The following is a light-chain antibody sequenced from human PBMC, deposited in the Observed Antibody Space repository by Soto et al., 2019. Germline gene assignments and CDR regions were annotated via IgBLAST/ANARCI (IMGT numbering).Light chain of an antibody. CDR3: CSYAGSYINYV. CDR2: ANN. J-gene: IGLJ1*01. CDR1: TSNIGAGYD. V-gene: IGLV1-40*01. Sequence: QSVLTQPPSVSGAPGQRVTISCTGSTSNIGAGYDVHWYQQVPGTTPKLLIYANNNRPSGVPDRFSGSKSGNTASLTISGLQAEDEADYYCCSYAGSYINYVFGTGTKLTVL.